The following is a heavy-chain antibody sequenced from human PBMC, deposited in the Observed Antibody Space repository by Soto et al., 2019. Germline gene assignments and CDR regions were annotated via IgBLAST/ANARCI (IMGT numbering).Heavy chain of an antibody. J-gene: IGHJ3*01. CDR3: ARDLGYYDSSGWVF. V-gene: IGHV3-53*01. D-gene: IGHD3-22*01. Sequence: EVQLVESGGGLIQPGGSLRLSCAASGFTVSSNYMSWVRQAPGKGLEWVSVICSGGSTYYADSVKGRFTISSDNAKNTLYLQMNRLRAEDTAVYYCARDLGYYDSSGWVFWCQVTMVTVSS. CDR2: ICSGGST. CDR1: GFTVSSNY.